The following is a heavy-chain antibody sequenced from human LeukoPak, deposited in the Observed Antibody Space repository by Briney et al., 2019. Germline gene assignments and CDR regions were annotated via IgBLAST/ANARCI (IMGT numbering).Heavy chain of an antibody. V-gene: IGHV3-30-3*01. CDR2: ISYDGSNK. D-gene: IGHD3-3*01. CDR1: GFTFSSYA. J-gene: IGHJ4*02. CDR3: ARDCGAGTYYDFWSGYAPLDY. Sequence: GGSLRLSCAASGFTFSSYAMHWVRQAPGKGLEWVAVISYDGSNKYYADSVKGRFTISRDNSKNTLYLQMNSLRAEDTAVYYCARDCGAGTYYDFWSGYAPLDYWGQGTLVTVSS.